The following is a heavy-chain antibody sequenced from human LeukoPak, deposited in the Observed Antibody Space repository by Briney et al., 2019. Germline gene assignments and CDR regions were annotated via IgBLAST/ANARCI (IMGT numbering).Heavy chain of an antibody. CDR2: IIPIFGTA. CDR1: GGTFSSYA. Sequence: GASVKVSCKASGGTFSSYAISWVRQAPGQGLEWMEGIIPIFGTANCAQKFQGRVTITTDESTSTAYMELSSLRSEDTAVYYCARVRWLQNDAYFDYWGQGTLVTVSS. CDR3: ARVRWLQNDAYFDY. V-gene: IGHV1-69*05. D-gene: IGHD5-24*01. J-gene: IGHJ4*02.